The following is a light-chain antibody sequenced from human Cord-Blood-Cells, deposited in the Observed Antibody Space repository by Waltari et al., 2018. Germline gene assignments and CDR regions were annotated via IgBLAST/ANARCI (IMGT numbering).Light chain of an antibody. CDR2: DAS. J-gene: IGKJ5*01. Sequence: DIQMTQSPSSLSASVGDRVTITCQASQDISNYLKWYQQKPGKAPKLLIYDASNLETGVPSRFSGSGSVTDFTFTISSLQPEYSATYYCQQYDNLLTFGQGTRLEIK. CDR3: QQYDNLLT. CDR1: QDISNY. V-gene: IGKV1-33*01.